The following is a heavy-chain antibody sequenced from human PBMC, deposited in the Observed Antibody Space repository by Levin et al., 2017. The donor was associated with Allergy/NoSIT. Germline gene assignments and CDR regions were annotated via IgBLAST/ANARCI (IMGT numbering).Heavy chain of an antibody. CDR2: IYSSGIT. V-gene: IGHV4-39*01. CDR3: ARHDQYSSSSLGH. Sequence: GSLRLSCSVSDGSININTFYWGWIRQPPEKGLEWIGSIYSSGITYYNPSLKSRLTLSIDTSENLFSLKLTSVTAADTAVYYCARHDQYSSSSLGHWGQGSLVTVTS. CDR1: DGSININTFY. J-gene: IGHJ1*01. D-gene: IGHD6-6*01.